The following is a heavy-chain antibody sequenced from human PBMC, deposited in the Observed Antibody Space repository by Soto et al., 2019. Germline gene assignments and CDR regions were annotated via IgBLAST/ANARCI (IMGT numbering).Heavy chain of an antibody. D-gene: IGHD6-13*01. V-gene: IGHV1-2*02. CDR1: GYTFTGYY. CDR3: ARARYSSSWYGDYYYYGMDV. CDR2: INPNSGGT. Sequence: QVQLVQSGAEVKKPGASVKVSCKASGYTFTGYYMHWVRQAPGQGLEWMGWINPNSGGTNYAQRFQGRVTMTRDTSISTAYMELSRLRSDDTAVYYCARARYSSSWYGDYYYYGMDVWGQGTTVTVSS. J-gene: IGHJ6*02.